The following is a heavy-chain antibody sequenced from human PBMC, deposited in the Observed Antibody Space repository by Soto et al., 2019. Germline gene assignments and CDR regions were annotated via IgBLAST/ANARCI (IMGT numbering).Heavy chain of an antibody. D-gene: IGHD3-22*01. Sequence: VASVKVSCKASGYNFTSHYMHWVRQAPGQGLESMGIIYPRGGTTIYAQKFQGRVTMTRDTSTHTFYMELSSLRSEDTAMYYCARVGYSSTGTTFHYHGLDVWGQGTTVTVSS. V-gene: IGHV1-46*01. CDR1: GYNFTSHY. CDR2: IYPRGGTT. J-gene: IGHJ6*02. CDR3: ARVGYSSTGTTFHYHGLDV.